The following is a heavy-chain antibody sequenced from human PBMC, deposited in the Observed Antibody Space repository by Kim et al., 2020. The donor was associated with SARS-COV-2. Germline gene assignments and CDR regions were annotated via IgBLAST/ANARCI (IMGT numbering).Heavy chain of an antibody. D-gene: IGHD4-17*01. CDR1: VGSFSGYY. Sequence: SETLSLTCAVYVGSFSGYYWTWVRQSPGKGLEWIGDINHSGSTNYNPSLKSPVAISVDTSKNQFSLNLTFVTAADTSVYYCARGPHFYGDYVLGWFDLWGHGNLVTVSS. CDR2: INHSGST. V-gene: IGHV4-34*01. J-gene: IGHJ2*01. CDR3: ARGPHFYGDYVLGWFDL.